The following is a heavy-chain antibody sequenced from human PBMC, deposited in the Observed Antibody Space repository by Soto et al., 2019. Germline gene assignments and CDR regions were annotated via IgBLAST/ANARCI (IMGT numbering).Heavy chain of an antibody. CDR2: IVPIYATA. V-gene: IGHV1-69*12. J-gene: IGHJ4*02. Sequence: QVQLVQSGAEVKKPGSSVKVSCKASGDTFSSYAISWVRQAPGQGLEWVGGIVPIYATANYAQKFQGRVTITADESTNTVYMELSSLTSEDTAVYYCAKTPPRTTATAYYFDFWGQGTLVTVSS. CDR3: AKTPPRTTATAYYFDF. CDR1: GDTFSSYA. D-gene: IGHD4-17*01.